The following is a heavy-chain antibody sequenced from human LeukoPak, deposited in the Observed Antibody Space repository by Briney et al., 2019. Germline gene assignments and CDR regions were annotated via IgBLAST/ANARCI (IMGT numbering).Heavy chain of an antibody. Sequence: RGESLKISCKGSGYSFTSYWIGWVRQMPGKGLAWMGIIYPGDSDTRYSPSFQGQVTISADKSISTAYLQWSSLKASDTAMYYCARRIVDTAMVTWFDYWGQGTLVTVSS. D-gene: IGHD5-18*01. V-gene: IGHV5-51*01. J-gene: IGHJ4*02. CDR1: GYSFTSYW. CDR3: ARRIVDTAMVTWFDY. CDR2: IYPGDSDT.